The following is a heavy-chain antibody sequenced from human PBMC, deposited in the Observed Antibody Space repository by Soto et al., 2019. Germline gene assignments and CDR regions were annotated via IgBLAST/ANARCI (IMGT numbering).Heavy chain of an antibody. J-gene: IGHJ5*02. D-gene: IGHD3-10*01. Sequence: QVQLVQSGAEVKKPGSSVKVSCKASGATFTSYAISWVRQAPGQGLEWMGGIIPIFGTANYAQKFQGRVTITADESTSTAYMELSSLRSEDTAVYYCARDGSWFGELIGQAHPWGQGTLVTVSS. CDR1: GATFTSYA. V-gene: IGHV1-69*01. CDR3: ARDGSWFGELIGQAHP. CDR2: IIPIFGTA.